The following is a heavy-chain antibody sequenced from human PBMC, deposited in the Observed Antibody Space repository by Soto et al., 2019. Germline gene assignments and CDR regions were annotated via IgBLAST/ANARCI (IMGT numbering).Heavy chain of an antibody. Sequence: PGESLKISCKGSTYTFSRYWIGWVRQLPGQGLEWLGLIYPGNSDTKYSPSLQGQVTISADQSISTAYLQWSSLKASDTAMYFCASLSRYDTFSAFDFWGQGTLVTVSS. CDR1: TYTFSRYW. D-gene: IGHD3-22*01. V-gene: IGHV5-51*01. J-gene: IGHJ4*02. CDR2: IYPGNSDT. CDR3: ASLSRYDTFSAFDF.